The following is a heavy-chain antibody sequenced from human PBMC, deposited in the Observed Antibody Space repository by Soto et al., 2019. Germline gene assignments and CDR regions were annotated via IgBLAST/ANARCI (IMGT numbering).Heavy chain of an antibody. J-gene: IGHJ4*02. CDR3: ARDESYDILTGYYTPQRFDY. CDR1: GFTFSSYW. D-gene: IGHD3-9*01. V-gene: IGHV3-7*01. Sequence: GESLRLSCAVSGFTFSSYWMSWVRQAPGKGLEWVANIKQDGSEKYYVDSVNGRFTISRDNAKNSLYLQMNSLRAEDTAVYYCARDESYDILTGYYTPQRFDYWGQGSLVTVSS. CDR2: IKQDGSEK.